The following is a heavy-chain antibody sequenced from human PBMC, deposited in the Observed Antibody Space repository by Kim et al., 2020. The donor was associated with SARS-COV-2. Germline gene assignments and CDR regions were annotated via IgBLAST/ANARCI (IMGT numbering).Heavy chain of an antibody. Sequence: SETLSLTCTVSGGSISGYYWSWIRQPPGKGLEWFGYISYTGTTNYNPSLKSRVTISVDTSKNQFSLNLTSVTAADTAVYHCARVVPMGHPPTPHHDSWSPGTLVTVSS. V-gene: IGHV4-59*01. CDR2: ISYTGTT. CDR1: GGSISGYY. CDR3: ARVVPMGHPPTPHHDS. D-gene: IGHD3-10*01. J-gene: IGHJ4*02.